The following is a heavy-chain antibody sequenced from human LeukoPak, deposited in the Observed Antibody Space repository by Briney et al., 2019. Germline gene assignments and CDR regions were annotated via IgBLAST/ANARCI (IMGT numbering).Heavy chain of an antibody. J-gene: IGHJ6*02. CDR2: ILYDGSNQ. D-gene: IGHD3-10*01. CDR1: GFTFSSFW. Sequence: GGSLRLSCAAAGFTFSSFWMSWVRQAPAKGLEWVTVILYDGSNQYHSDSVKGRFTISRDNSKNMLYLHMNSLRVEDTAVYYCARGRRHYYYGMDVWGQGTTVTVSS. CDR3: ARGRRHYYYGMDV. V-gene: IGHV3-30*03.